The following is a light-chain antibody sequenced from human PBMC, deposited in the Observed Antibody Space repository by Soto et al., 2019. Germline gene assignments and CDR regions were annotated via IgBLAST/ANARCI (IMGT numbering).Light chain of an antibody. J-gene: IGKJ2*01. CDR3: QQSYSTPYT. CDR1: QSISSY. V-gene: IGKV1-39*01. Sequence: DIQMTQSPSSLSASVGDRVTITCRASQSISSYLNWYQQKPGKAPKLLIYAASSLQSGVPSRFTGSGSGTDFTLTISSLQPEDFATYYCQQSYSTPYTFGQGTKLDLK. CDR2: AAS.